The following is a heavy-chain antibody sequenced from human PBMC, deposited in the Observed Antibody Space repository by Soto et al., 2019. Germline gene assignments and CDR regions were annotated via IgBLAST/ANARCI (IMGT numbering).Heavy chain of an antibody. CDR2: IWYDGSNQ. CDR3: ARDRKGDEVLGMDV. J-gene: IGHJ6*03. D-gene: IGHD3-3*02. CDR1: GFTFSSYG. V-gene: IGHV3-33*01. Sequence: QVQLVESGGGVVQPGRSLRLSCAASGFTFSSYGMHWVRQAPGKGLEWVAVIWYDGSNQYYADSVKGRFTISRDNSKNTLYLQMNSLRAENTAVDYCARDRKGDEVLGMDVWGTGTTVTVSS.